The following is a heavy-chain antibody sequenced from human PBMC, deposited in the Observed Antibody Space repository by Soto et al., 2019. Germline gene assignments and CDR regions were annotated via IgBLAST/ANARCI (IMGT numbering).Heavy chain of an antibody. Sequence: GGSLRLSCAACGFAFSDYYMNWIRQAPGKGLEWVSFLSSSGSTIFYADSVKGRFTISRDNAKNSLFLQMNSLRAEDTAVYYCARDDYPYYDDSSGYHFDYWGQGTLVTVSS. D-gene: IGHD3-22*01. V-gene: IGHV3-11*04. CDR2: LSSSGSTI. CDR3: ARDDYPYYDDSSGYHFDY. CDR1: GFAFSDYY. J-gene: IGHJ4*02.